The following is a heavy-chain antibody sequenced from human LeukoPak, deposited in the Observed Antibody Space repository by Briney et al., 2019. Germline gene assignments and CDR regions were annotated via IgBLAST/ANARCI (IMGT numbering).Heavy chain of an antibody. CDR3: ARGYYDSSGYWVPERNYYNYYGMDV. CDR1: GGTFSSYA. D-gene: IGHD3-22*01. J-gene: IGHJ6*02. Sequence: SVKVSCKASGGTFSSYAISWVRQAPGQGLAWMGGIIPIFGTANYAQKFQGRVTITADESTSTAYMELSSLRSEDTAVYYCARGYYDSSGYWVPERNYYNYYGMDVWGQGTTVTVSS. CDR2: IIPIFGTA. V-gene: IGHV1-69*13.